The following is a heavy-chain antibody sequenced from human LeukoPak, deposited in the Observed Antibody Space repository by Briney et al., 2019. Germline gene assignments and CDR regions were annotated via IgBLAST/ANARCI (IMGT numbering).Heavy chain of an antibody. CDR2: IKQDGSEI. CDR1: AFTFSTYW. D-gene: IGHD1-26*01. Sequence: GGSLRLSCAASAFTFSTYWIHWVRQAPGKGLEWVANIKQDGSEIHYLDSVKGRFTISRDNAKNALYLQMNSLRAEDTAMYYCARDGCSGSYYDFWGQGTLVTVSS. J-gene: IGHJ4*02. V-gene: IGHV3-7*01. CDR3: ARDGCSGSYYDF.